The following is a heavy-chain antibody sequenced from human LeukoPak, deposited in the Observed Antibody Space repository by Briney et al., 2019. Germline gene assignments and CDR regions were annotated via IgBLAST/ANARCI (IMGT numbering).Heavy chain of an antibody. CDR1: GFTFSSYS. D-gene: IGHD1-1*01. CDR2: ISSSSYI. CDR3: AKDLQPLAN. J-gene: IGHJ4*02. Sequence: GGSLRLSCAASGFTFSSYSMNWVRQAPGKGLEWVSSISSSSYIYYADSVKGRFTISRDNSKNTLYLQMNCLRAEDTAVYYCAKDLQPLANWGQGTLVTVSS. V-gene: IGHV3-21*04.